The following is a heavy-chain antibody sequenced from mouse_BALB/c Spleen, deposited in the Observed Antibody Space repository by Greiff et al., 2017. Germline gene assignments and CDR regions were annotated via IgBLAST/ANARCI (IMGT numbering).Heavy chain of an antibody. V-gene: IGHV3-2*02. CDR2: ISYSGST. Sequence: EVQLVESGPGLVKPSQSLSLTCTVTGYSITSDYAWNWIRQFPGNKLEWMGYISYSGSTSYNPSLKSRISITRDTSKNQFFLQLNSVTTEDTATYYCARSEVRRGFDYWGQGTTLTVSS. J-gene: IGHJ2*01. CDR3: ARSEVRRGFDY. D-gene: IGHD2-14*01. CDR1: GYSITSDYA.